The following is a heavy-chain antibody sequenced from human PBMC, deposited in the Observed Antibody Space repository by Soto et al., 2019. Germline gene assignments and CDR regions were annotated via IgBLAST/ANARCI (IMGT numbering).Heavy chain of an antibody. J-gene: IGHJ6*02. V-gene: IGHV3-11*01. Sequence: GGSLRLSCGASGFAITDYYMSWIRQAPGKGLEWVSHISSVGTTTYYADSVKGRFSISMDNAKNSLYLQMNSLRAEDTAVYYCARDQEGSGSHWLGYNYYAMDVWGQGTTVTVSS. CDR3: ARDQEGSGSHWLGYNYYAMDV. CDR1: GFAITDYY. D-gene: IGHD3-10*01. CDR2: ISSVGTTT.